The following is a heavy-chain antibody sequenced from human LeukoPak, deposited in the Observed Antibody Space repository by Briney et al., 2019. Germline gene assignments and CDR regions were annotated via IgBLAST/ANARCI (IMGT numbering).Heavy chain of an antibody. CDR2: IYHSGST. CDR3: ARENRGKKGAYYYFYMDV. CDR1: GYSISSGYY. J-gene: IGHJ6*03. V-gene: IGHV4-38-2*02. D-gene: IGHD1/OR15-1a*01. Sequence: SETLSLTCTVSGYSISSGYYWGWIRQPPGKGLEWIGSIYHSGSTYYNPSLKSRVTISVDTSKNQFSLKLNSVTAADTAVYYCARENRGKKGAYYYFYMDVWGKGTTVTISS.